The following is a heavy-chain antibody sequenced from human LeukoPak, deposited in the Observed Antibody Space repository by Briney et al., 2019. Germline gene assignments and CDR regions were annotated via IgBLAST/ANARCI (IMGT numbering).Heavy chain of an antibody. J-gene: IGHJ4*02. CDR2: IRYDGSNK. CDR1: GFTFNSYA. CDR3: AKSAAMVQRPMIYFDY. V-gene: IGHV3-30*02. Sequence: PGGSLRLSCAASGFTFNSYAMTWVRQAPGKGLEWVAFIRYDGSNKYYADSVKGRFTISRDNSKNTLYLQMNSLRAEDTAVYYCAKSAAMVQRPMIYFDYWGQGTLVTVSS. D-gene: IGHD5-18*01.